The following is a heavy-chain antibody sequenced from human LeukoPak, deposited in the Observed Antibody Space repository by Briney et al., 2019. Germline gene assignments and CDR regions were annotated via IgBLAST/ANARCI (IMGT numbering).Heavy chain of an antibody. D-gene: IGHD3-10*01. CDR1: GYTFTGYY. V-gene: IGHV1-2*02. Sequence: ASVKVSCKASGYTFTGYYMHWVRQAPGQGLEWMGWINPNSGGTSYAQKFQGRVTMTRDMSTSTVYMELSSLRSEDTAVYYCARGLGRVQIDYWGQGTLVTVSS. CDR3: ARGLGRVQIDY. CDR2: INPNSGGT. J-gene: IGHJ4*02.